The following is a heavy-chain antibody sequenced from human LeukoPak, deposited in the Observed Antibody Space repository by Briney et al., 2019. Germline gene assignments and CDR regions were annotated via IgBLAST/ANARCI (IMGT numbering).Heavy chain of an antibody. V-gene: IGHV3-11*01. CDR2: ISSSGSTI. CDR3: AKDRSVWFGELLSASFDY. J-gene: IGHJ4*02. Sequence: GGSLRLSCAASGFTFSDYYMSWIRQAPGKGLEWVSYISSSGSTIYYADSVKGRFTISRDNAKNTLYLQMNSLRAEDTAVYYCAKDRSVWFGELLSASFDYWGQGTLVTVSS. CDR1: GFTFSDYY. D-gene: IGHD3-10*01.